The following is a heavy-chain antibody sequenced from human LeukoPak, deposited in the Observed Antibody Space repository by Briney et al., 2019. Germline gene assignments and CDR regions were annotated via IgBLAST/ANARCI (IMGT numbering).Heavy chain of an antibody. CDR3: ARTTEGYCSSACCFGFSYSYYMDV. J-gene: IGHJ6*03. CDR1: GGSISSYY. Sequence: SETLSLTCTVSGGSISSYYWSWIRQPPGKGLEWIGYTYYSGSTNYNPSLKSRVTVSVDTSKNQFSLKLSSVIAADTAVYYCARTTEGYCSSACCFGFSYSYYMDVWGKGTTVTISS. CDR2: TYYSGST. V-gene: IGHV4-59*01. D-gene: IGHD2-2*01.